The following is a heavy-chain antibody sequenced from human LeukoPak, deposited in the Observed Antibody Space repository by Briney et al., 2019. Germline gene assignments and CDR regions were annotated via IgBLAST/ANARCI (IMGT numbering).Heavy chain of an antibody. CDR1: EMSFSAYY. J-gene: IGHJ3*01. Sequence: NPSETLSLTCAVSEMSFSAYYWNWIRQSPGKGLEWIGKINYGGSTKYTPSLEGRGTILIDTSKNQFSLKLTSVTAADTAVYYCARGFPPGSGSRGSHAFDVWGQGTMVTVSS. CDR3: ARGFPPGSGSRGSHAFDV. V-gene: IGHV4-34*01. CDR2: INYGGST. D-gene: IGHD6-19*01.